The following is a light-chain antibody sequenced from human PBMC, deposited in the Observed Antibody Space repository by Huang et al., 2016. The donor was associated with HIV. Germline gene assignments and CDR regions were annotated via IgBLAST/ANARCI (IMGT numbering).Light chain of an antibody. V-gene: IGKV3-15*01. CDR1: QSVSTN. J-gene: IGKJ1*01. Sequence: ETEMTQLPATLSVSPGESATLSCRASQSVSTNLAWYQQKPGQAPRLVIYAASTRATGIPGRVGGSGSGTEFTLTISSLQSEDFAIYYCLQYNTWPKTFGQGTKVDFK. CDR2: AAS. CDR3: LQYNTWPKT.